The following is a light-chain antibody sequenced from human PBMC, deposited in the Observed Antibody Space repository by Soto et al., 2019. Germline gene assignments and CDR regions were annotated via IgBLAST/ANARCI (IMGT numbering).Light chain of an antibody. CDR3: ISYTASSTSYV. J-gene: IGLJ1*01. CDR2: EVT. Sequence: QSALAQPASVSGSPGQSITISCAGTSGEVGRYNHVAWYQQHPGKAPKLMIYEVTKRPSGVSNRFSGSKSGNTASLNISGLQAEDEADYYCISYTASSTSYVFGTGTKVTVL. V-gene: IGLV2-14*01. CDR1: SGEVGRYNH.